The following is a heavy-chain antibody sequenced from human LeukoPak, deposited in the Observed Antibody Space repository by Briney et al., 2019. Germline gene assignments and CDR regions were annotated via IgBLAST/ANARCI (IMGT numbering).Heavy chain of an antibody. CDR3: AREVKRHLFDS. CDR1: GASIDSGGFY. J-gene: IGHJ4*02. CDR2: IYNTGSA. V-gene: IGHV4-31*03. Sequence: SETLSLTCTVSGASIDSGGFYWPWIRQHAGRGLEWIGYIYNTGSAKYNPSLKRRVTISVDPSRSHFSLKLTSVTAADPAVYYCAREVKRHLFDSWGQGTLVTVSA. D-gene: IGHD4-23*01.